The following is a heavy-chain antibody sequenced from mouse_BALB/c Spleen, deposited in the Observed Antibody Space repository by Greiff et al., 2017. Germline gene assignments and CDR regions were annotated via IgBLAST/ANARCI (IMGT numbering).Heavy chain of an antibody. V-gene: IGHV3-2*02. Sequence: EVKLMESGPGLVKPSQSLSLTCTVTGYSITSDYAWNWIRQFPGNKLEWMGYISYSGSTSYNPSLKSRISITRDTSKNQFFLQLNSVTTEDTATYYCARRQLGPFYYAMDYWGQGTSVTVSS. J-gene: IGHJ4*01. CDR3: ARRQLGPFYYAMDY. CDR2: ISYSGST. CDR1: GYSITSDYA. D-gene: IGHD4-1*02.